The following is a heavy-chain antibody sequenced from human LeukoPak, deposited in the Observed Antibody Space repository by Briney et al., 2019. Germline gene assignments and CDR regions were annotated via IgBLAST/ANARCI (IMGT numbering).Heavy chain of an antibody. V-gene: IGHV3-30-3*01. CDR2: ISYDGTTK. Sequence: PGGSLRLSCAASGFTFSTYAMHWVRQAPGTGLEWVAVISYDGTTKYHADSVKGRFTISRDNSKNTLYLQMNTLRAEDTAVYYCARVRIVGSTYDAFDIWGQGTMVTISS. CDR1: GFTFSTYA. J-gene: IGHJ3*02. CDR3: ARVRIVGSTYDAFDI. D-gene: IGHD1-26*01.